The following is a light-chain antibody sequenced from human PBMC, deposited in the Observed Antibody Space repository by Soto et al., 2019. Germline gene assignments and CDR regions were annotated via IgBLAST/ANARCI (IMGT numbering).Light chain of an antibody. CDR1: QSLLHSNGYYY. J-gene: IGKJ5*01. CDR2: GAS. CDR3: QQYCNPRIT. Sequence: DIVMTQSPLSLPVTPGEPASISCRSTQSLLHSNGYYYLAWYQQKPGQAPRLLISGASSRAAGIPDRFSGSGSETDFTLTISRLEPEDVALYFCQQYCNPRITFGQGTRLEIK. V-gene: IGKV3-20*01.